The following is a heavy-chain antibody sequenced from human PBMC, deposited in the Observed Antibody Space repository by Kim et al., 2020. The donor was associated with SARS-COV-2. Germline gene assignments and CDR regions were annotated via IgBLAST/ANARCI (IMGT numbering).Heavy chain of an antibody. CDR2: ISSSSSYI. CDR3: ARNREVGGGIVVVPAAIGYYYYGMDV. CDR1: GFTFSSYS. J-gene: IGHJ6*02. Sequence: GGSLRLSCAASGFTFSSYSMNWVRQAPGKGLEWVSSISSSSSYIYYADSVKGRFTIPRDNAKNSLYLQMNSLRAEDTAVYYCARNREVGGGIVVVPAAIGYYYYGMDVWGQGTTVTVSS. V-gene: IGHV3-21*01. D-gene: IGHD2-2*02.